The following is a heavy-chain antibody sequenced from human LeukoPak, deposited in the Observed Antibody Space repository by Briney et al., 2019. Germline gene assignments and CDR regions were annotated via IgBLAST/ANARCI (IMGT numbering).Heavy chain of an antibody. Sequence: GGSLRLSCAASGFAFSSYAMSWVRQAPGKGLEWVSAISGSGGSTYYADSVKGRFTISRDNSKNTLYLQMNSLRAEDTAVYYCAKAARGLRPTVTIFDYRGQGTLVTVSS. CDR3: AKAARGLRPTVTIFDY. V-gene: IGHV3-23*01. D-gene: IGHD4-17*01. CDR1: GFAFSSYA. CDR2: ISGSGGST. J-gene: IGHJ4*02.